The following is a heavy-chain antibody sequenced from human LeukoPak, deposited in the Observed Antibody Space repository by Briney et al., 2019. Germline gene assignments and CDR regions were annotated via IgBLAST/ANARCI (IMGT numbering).Heavy chain of an antibody. V-gene: IGHV3-33*01. J-gene: IGHJ4*02. CDR3: ARDRNFPAYYFDF. D-gene: IGHD3-10*01. CDR2: IWYDGSEK. Sequence: GRSLRLSCAASGFTFRNHGMHWVRQAPGKGLGWLAVIWYDGSEKYYADSVQGRFTLSRDNSKHALYLQLNSLGAEDTAVYYCARDRNFPAYYFDFWGQGALVTVSS. CDR1: GFTFRNHG.